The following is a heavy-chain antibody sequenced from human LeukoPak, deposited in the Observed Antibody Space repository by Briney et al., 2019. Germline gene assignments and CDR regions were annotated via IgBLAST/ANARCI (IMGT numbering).Heavy chain of an antibody. CDR2: ITSSGGST. V-gene: IGHV3-23*01. CDR1: GFTFSNYA. Sequence: GGSLRLSCAASGFTFSNYAMSWVRQAPGKGLEWVSLITSSGGSTYYADSVKGRFTISRDNSRNTLYLQMNGLRAEDTALYYCAKDYIIFKRFYSRWGQGTLVTVSS. CDR3: AKDYIIFKRFYSR. J-gene: IGHJ4*02. D-gene: IGHD3-3*01.